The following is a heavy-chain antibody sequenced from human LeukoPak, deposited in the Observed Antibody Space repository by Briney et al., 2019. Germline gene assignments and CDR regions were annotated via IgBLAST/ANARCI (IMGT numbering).Heavy chain of an antibody. CDR1: GGTFSSYA. D-gene: IGHD6-19*01. J-gene: IGHJ5*02. Sequence: SVKVSCKASGGTFSSYAISWVRQAPGQGLEWMGRIIPIFGTANYAQKFQGRVTITTDESTSTVYMELSSLRSEDTAVYYCARGIAVAGTGWFDPWGQGTLVAVSS. V-gene: IGHV1-69*05. CDR3: ARGIAVAGTGWFDP. CDR2: IIPIFGTA.